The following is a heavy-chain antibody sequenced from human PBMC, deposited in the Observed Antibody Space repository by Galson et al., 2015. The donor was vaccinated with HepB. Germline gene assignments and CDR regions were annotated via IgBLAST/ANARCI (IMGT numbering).Heavy chain of an antibody. CDR1: GYSFTSYW. V-gene: IGHV5-51*01. CDR3: ARLQVPYYGSTRGVYFDY. D-gene: IGHD3-22*01. Sequence: QSGAEVKKPGESLKISCKGSGYSFTSYWIGWVRQMPGKGLEWMGIIYPGDSDTRYSPSFQGQVTISADKSISTAYLQWSSLKASDTAMYYCARLQVPYYGSTRGVYFDYWGQGTLVTVSS. CDR2: IYPGDSDT. J-gene: IGHJ4*02.